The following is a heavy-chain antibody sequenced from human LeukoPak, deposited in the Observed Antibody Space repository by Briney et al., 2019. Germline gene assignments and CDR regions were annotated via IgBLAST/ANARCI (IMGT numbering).Heavy chain of an antibody. V-gene: IGHV3-23*01. J-gene: IGHJ4*02. CDR2: ISGSGDKT. Sequence: LSGGSLRLSGAGSGFNPGPYGMTWVRQAPGKGLEWVSAISGSGDKTWYADAVKGRFTISRDNSKNTVYLQMSSLRDEDTAVYYCAKDGPETTTVQGYFDHWGQGTLVTVSS. CDR1: GFNPGPYG. CDR3: AKDGPETTTVQGYFDH. D-gene: IGHD1-1*01.